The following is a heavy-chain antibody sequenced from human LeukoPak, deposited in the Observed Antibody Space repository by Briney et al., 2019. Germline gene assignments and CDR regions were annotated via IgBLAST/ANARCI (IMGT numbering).Heavy chain of an antibody. D-gene: IGHD2-2*01. J-gene: IGHJ1*01. Sequence: SVKVSCKASGGAFSSYAISWVRQAPGQGLEWMGRIIPIFGTANYAQKFQGRVTITTDESTSTAYMELSSLRSEDTAVYYCARGYCSSTSCYLPEYFQHWGQGTLVTVSS. CDR1: GGAFSSYA. CDR2: IIPIFGTA. CDR3: ARGYCSSTSCYLPEYFQH. V-gene: IGHV1-69*05.